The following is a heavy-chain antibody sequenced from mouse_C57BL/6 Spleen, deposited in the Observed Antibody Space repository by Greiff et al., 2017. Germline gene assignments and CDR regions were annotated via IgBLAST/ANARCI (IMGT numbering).Heavy chain of an antibody. Sequence: QVQLQQPGPELVKPGASVKISCKASGYAFSSSWMNWVKQRPGKGLEWIGRIYPGDGDTNYNGKFKGKATLTAEKSSSTSNIQLSSLTSEDSAFYFCARWDYGSGTRDYCDDWGQGTTRTVSS. CDR2: IYPGDGDT. CDR1: GYAFSSSW. D-gene: IGHD1-1*01. CDR3: ARWDYGSGTRDYCDD. J-gene: IGHJ2*01. V-gene: IGHV1-82*01.